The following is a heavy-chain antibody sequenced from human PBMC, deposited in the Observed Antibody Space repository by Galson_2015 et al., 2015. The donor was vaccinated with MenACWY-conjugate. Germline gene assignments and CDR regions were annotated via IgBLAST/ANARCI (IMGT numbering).Heavy chain of an antibody. CDR1: GYTFTGYY. J-gene: IGHJ3*02. Sequence: SVKVSCKASGYTFTGYYMHWVRQAPGQGLEWMGRINPNSGGTNYAQKFQGRVTMTRDTSISTAYMELSRLRSDDTVVYYCARQVVCGGDCSEAFDIWGQGTMVTVSS. CDR2: INPNSGGT. V-gene: IGHV1-2*05. D-gene: IGHD2-21*02. CDR3: ARQVVCGGDCSEAFDI.